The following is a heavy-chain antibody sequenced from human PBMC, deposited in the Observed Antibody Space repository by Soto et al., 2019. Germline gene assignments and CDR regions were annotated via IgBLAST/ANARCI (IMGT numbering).Heavy chain of an antibody. J-gene: IGHJ3*02. CDR2: ISAYNGNT. D-gene: IGHD3-3*01. CDR1: GSHFTSYG. Sequence: ASVKISCKASGSHFTSYGINWVRQAPGHGLEWMGWISAYNGNTNYAQNLQGRLTVTTDTSTTTAYMELRSLRSDDTAVYYCARDRAPVTICGVVIPHTFDSWGQGTRVTVSS. CDR3: ARDRAPVTICGVVIPHTFDS. V-gene: IGHV1-18*01.